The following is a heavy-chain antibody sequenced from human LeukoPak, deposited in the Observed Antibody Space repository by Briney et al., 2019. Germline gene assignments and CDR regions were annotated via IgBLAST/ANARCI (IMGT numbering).Heavy chain of an antibody. CDR2: IYYSGST. D-gene: IGHD3-3*01. J-gene: IGHJ4*02. V-gene: IGHV4-39*01. CDR3: ARKNTIFGVVIETDPSTYFDY. Sequence: SETLSLTCTVSGGSISSSSYYWGWIRQPPGKGLEWIGSIYYSGSTYYNPSLKSRVTISVDTSKNQFSLKLSSVTAADTAVYYCARKNTIFGVVIETDPSTYFDYWGQGTLVTVSS. CDR1: GGSISSSSYY.